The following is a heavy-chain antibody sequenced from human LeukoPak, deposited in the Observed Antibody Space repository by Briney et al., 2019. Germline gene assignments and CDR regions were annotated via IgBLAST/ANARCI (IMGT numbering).Heavy chain of an antibody. J-gene: IGHJ4*02. CDR1: GFSFSSFA. V-gene: IGHV3-23*01. CDR3: ARSKTMIVVAPMDY. D-gene: IGHD3-22*01. Sequence: GGSLRLSCAASGFSFSSFAMTWVRQAPGKGLEWVSSITGGHYPTYNTDSVKGRFTISRDNSKNTLYLQMNSLRAEDTAVYYCARSKTMIVVAPMDYWGQGTLVTVSS. CDR2: ITGGHYPT.